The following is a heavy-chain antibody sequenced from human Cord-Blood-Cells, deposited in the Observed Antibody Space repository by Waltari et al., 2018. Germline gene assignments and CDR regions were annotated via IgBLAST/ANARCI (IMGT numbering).Heavy chain of an antibody. J-gene: IGHJ3*02. V-gene: IGHV3-23*01. CDR3: AKEGWLTDAFDI. D-gene: IGHD5-12*01. CDR2: ISGSGGST. CDR1: GFTFSSHA. Sequence: EVQLLESVGGLVQPGGSLRLPCAASGFTFSSHAMSRVRQAPGKGLEWVSAISGSGGSTYYADSVKGRFTISRDNSKNTLYLQMNSLRAEDTAVYYCAKEGWLTDAFDIWGQGTMVTVSS.